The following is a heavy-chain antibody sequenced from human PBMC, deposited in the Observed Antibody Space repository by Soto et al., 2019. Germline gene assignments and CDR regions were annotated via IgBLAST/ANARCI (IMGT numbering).Heavy chain of an antibody. V-gene: IGHV4-4*02. CDR3: ARDTKAPTKQWYFDL. J-gene: IGHJ2*01. CDR2: ISRDGGA. Sequence: QVQLQESGPGRVKPSETLSLTCFVSTDSMNTNNNLWNGVRQPPGKGLEWIGEISRDGGARYNPSLKSRVTISVDKSKGQFSLTLSSVTAADTAVYYCARDTKAPTKQWYFDLWGRGTLVIVSS. D-gene: IGHD1-1*01. CDR1: TDSMNTNNNL.